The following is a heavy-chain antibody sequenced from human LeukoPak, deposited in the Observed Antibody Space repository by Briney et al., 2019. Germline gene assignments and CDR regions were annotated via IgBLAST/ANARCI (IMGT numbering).Heavy chain of an antibody. V-gene: IGHV3-15*01. Sequence: GGSLRLSCAASGFTFSNAWMSWVRQAPGKGLEWVGRIKSKTDGGTTDYAAPVKGRFTISRDDSKNTLYLQMNSLKTEDTAVYYCTTDSTLYSSSWYVSGDYWGQGTLVTVSS. D-gene: IGHD6-13*01. CDR1: GFTFSNAW. J-gene: IGHJ4*02. CDR2: IKSKTDGGTT. CDR3: TTDSTLYSSSWYVSGDY.